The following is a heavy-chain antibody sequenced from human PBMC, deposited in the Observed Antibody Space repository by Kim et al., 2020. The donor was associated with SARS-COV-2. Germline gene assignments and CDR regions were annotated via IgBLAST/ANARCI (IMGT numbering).Heavy chain of an antibody. V-gene: IGHV3-20*01. Sequence: GGSLRLSCAASGFTFDDYGMSWVRQAPGKGLEWVSGINWNGGSTGYADSVKGRFTISRDNAKNSLYLQMNSLRADDTALYHCARGRIVGAPDAFDIWGQGTMVTVSS. CDR3: ARGRIVGAPDAFDI. CDR1: GFTFDDYG. J-gene: IGHJ3*02. CDR2: INWNGGST. D-gene: IGHD1-26*01.